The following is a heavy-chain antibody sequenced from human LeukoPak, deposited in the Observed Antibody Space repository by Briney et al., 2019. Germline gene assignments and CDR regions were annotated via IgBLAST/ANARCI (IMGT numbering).Heavy chain of an antibody. V-gene: IGHV1-18*01. D-gene: IGHD3-22*01. CDR1: GYTFTSYG. Sequence: ASVKVSCKASGYTFTSYGISWVRQAPGQGLEWMGWISVYNSNTNYAQKFQGRVTMTTDTSTSTSYMELRSLRYDDTAVYYCARDSYYYDSSGYYQYYFDYWGQGTLVTVSS. CDR2: ISVYNSNT. J-gene: IGHJ4*02. CDR3: ARDSYYYDSSGYYQYYFDY.